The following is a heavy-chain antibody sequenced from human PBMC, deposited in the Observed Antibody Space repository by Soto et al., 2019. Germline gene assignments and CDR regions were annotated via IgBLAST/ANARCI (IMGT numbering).Heavy chain of an antibody. Sequence: QVQLVQSGAEVKKPGASVKVSCKASGYTFTSYDINWVRQATGQGLEWMGWTNPNSGNAGHAQKFQGRVTMNRNTSISTAYMELSSLRSEDTAVYYCARGGPYANDEFCGGGSCLRIYYYYIDVWGQGTTVTVSS. CDR2: TNPNSGNA. CDR1: GYTFTSYD. V-gene: IGHV1-8*01. D-gene: IGHD2-15*01. CDR3: ARGGPYANDEFCGGGSCLRIYYYYIDV. J-gene: IGHJ6*03.